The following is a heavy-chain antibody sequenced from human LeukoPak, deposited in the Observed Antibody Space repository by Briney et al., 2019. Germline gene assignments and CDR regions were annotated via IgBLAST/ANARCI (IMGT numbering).Heavy chain of an antibody. CDR3: AKDPRWQLQTSRWFDP. D-gene: IGHD6-6*01. CDR1: GFTFSSYA. V-gene: IGHV3-23*01. J-gene: IGHJ5*02. Sequence: GGSLRLSCAASGFTFSSYAMSWVRQAPGKGLECVSAISGSGGSTYYADSVKGRFTISRDNSKNTLYLQMNSLRAEDTAVYYCAKDPRWQLQTSRWFDPWGQGTLVTVSS. CDR2: ISGSGGST.